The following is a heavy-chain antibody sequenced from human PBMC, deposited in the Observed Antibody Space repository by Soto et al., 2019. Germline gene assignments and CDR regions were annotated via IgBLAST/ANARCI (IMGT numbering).Heavy chain of an antibody. CDR2: INHSGST. CDR1: GGSFSGYY. D-gene: IGHD3-10*01. Sequence: SETLSLTCAVYGGSFSGYYWSWIRQPPGKGLEWIGEINHSGSTNYNPSLKSRVTISVDTSKNQFSLKLSSVTAADTAVYYCARGFQSLWFGGPFDYWGQGTLVTAPQ. V-gene: IGHV4-34*01. J-gene: IGHJ4*02. CDR3: ARGFQSLWFGGPFDY.